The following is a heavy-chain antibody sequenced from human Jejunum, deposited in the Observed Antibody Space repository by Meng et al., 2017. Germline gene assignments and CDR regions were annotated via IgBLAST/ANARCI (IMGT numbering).Heavy chain of an antibody. CDR3: AHRLAYSTNYNVGWFDP. J-gene: IGHJ5*02. V-gene: IGHV2-5*02. CDR2: IYWDDDK. CDR1: GFSLTTSAVG. Sequence: LKGSGPTLLKPPQTLTLTCTFSGFSLTTSAVGVGWIRQPPGKALECLALIYWDDDKRYNPSLRNRLSITKDTSKNQVVLTMTNMAPVDTATYYCAHRLAYSTNYNVGWFDPWGQGTLVTVSS. D-gene: IGHD6-13*01.